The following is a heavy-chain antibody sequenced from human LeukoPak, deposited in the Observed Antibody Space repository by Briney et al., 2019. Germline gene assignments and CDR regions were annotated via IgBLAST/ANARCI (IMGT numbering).Heavy chain of an antibody. Sequence: GGSLRLSCAASGFTVSSNYMSWVRQAPGKGLEWVTFIRYDGSNKYYADSVKGRFTISRDNSKHMLYLQMNSLRAEDTAVYYCASPFRPAAIPAYFDYWGQGTLVTVSS. CDR1: GFTVSSNY. V-gene: IGHV3-30*02. J-gene: IGHJ4*02. D-gene: IGHD2-2*02. CDR2: IRYDGSNK. CDR3: ASPFRPAAIPAYFDY.